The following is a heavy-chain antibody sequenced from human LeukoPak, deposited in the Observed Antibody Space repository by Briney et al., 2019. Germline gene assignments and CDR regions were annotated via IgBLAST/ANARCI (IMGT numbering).Heavy chain of an antibody. CDR1: GGSFSGFY. Sequence: ASETLSLTCAVYGGSFSGFYWSWIRQPPGKGLEWIGEINHSGSTNYNPSLKSRVTISVDTSKNQFSLKLSSVTAADTAVYYCARGRARGVYDYWGQGTLVTVSS. J-gene: IGHJ4*02. CDR2: INHSGST. CDR3: ARGRARGVYDY. D-gene: IGHD3-10*01. V-gene: IGHV4-34*01.